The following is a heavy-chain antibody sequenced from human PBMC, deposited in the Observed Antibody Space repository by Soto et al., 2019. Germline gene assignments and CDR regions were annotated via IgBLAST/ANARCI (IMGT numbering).Heavy chain of an antibody. Sequence: GGSLRLSCAASGFTFSSYAMSWVRQAPGKGLEWVSAISGSGGSTYYADSVKGRFTISRDNSKNTLYLQMNSLRAEDTAVYYCAKERIAAAGTARYYYYGMDVWGQGTTVTVSS. CDR2: ISGSGGST. D-gene: IGHD6-13*01. V-gene: IGHV3-23*01. J-gene: IGHJ6*02. CDR3: AKERIAAAGTARYYYYGMDV. CDR1: GFTFSSYA.